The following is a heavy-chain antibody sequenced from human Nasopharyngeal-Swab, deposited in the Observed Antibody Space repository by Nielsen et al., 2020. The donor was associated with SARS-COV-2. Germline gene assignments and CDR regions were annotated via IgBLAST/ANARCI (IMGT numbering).Heavy chain of an antibody. D-gene: IGHD4-23*01. J-gene: IGHJ4*02. CDR2: INIDGSVT. V-gene: IGHV3-74*01. CDR3: TRDIGGKYGY. CDR1: GYTFSSYW. Sequence: GGSLRLSCAASGYTFSSYWMHWVRQAPEKGLVWVSRINIDGSVTDYADSVKGRFTISRDNARNTLYLQMNSLRGEDTAVYYCTRDIGGKYGYWGQGNLVTVSS.